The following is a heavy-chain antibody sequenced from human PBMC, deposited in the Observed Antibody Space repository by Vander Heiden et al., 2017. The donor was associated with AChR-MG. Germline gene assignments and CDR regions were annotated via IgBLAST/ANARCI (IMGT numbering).Heavy chain of an antibody. CDR2: IIPIFGIA. V-gene: IGHV1-69*01. J-gene: IGHJ5*02. D-gene: IGHD4-17*01. Sequence: QVQLVQSGAEVKKPGSSVKVSCKASGATFSSYAISWVRQGPGQGLEWMGGIIPIFGIANYAQKFQGRVTITADESTSTAYMELSSLRSEDTAVYYCARATGYGYGDYGTDPWGQGTLVTVSS. CDR3: ARATGYGYGDYGTDP. CDR1: GATFSSYA.